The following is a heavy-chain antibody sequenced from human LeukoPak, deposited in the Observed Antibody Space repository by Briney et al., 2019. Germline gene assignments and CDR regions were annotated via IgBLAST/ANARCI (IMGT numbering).Heavy chain of an antibody. CDR2: MRSDGSTK. J-gene: IGHJ4*02. V-gene: IGHV3-30*02. D-gene: IGHD3-22*01. Sequence: GGSLRLSCAASGFTFSNYAMHWVRQAPGKRLEWVAYMRSDGSTKYYADSVKGRFTISRDNSKNTLYVQMNSLRAEDTAVYYCAKGYDSSGFYLDYWGQGTLVTVSS. CDR1: GFTFSNYA. CDR3: AKGYDSSGFYLDY.